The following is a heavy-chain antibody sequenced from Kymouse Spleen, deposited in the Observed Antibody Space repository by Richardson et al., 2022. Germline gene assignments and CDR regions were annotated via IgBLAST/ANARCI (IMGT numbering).Heavy chain of an antibody. CDR2: IKSKTDGGTT. V-gene: IGHV3-15*01. D-gene: IGHD1-7*01. J-gene: IGHJ6*02. CDR1: GFTFSNAW. CDR3: TTDITGTTYYYGMDV. Sequence: EVQLVESGGGLVKPGGSLRLSCAASGFTFSNAWMSWVRQAPGKGLEWVGRIKSKTDGGTTDYAAPVKGRFTISRDDSKNTLYLQMNSLKTEDTAVYYCTTDITGTTYYYGMDVWGQGTTVTVSS.